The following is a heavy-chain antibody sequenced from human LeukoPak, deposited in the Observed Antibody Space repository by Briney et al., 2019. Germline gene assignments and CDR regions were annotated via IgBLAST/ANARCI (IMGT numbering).Heavy chain of an antibody. Sequence: GESLKISCKGSGYTFTSYWIGWVRQMPGKGLEWMGIIYPGDSDSRNSPSFQGQVTISADKSISTAYLQWSSLKASDTAIYYCARRTTAAGTHYFDYWGQGTLATVSS. D-gene: IGHD6-13*01. CDR3: ARRTTAAGTHYFDY. V-gene: IGHV5-51*01. CDR1: GYTFTSYW. J-gene: IGHJ4*02. CDR2: IYPGDSDS.